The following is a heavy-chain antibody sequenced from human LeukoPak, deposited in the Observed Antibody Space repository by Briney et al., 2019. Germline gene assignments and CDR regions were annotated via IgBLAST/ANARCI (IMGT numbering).Heavy chain of an antibody. CDR1: GGTFSSYA. CDR3: ASKYCSGGDCYSWFDP. D-gene: IGHD2-15*01. Sequence: ASVKVSCKASGGTFSSYAISWVRQAPGQGLEWMGGIIPIFGTANYAQKFQGRVTITADESTSTAYMELSNLRSEDTAVYYCASKYCSGGDCYSWFDPWGQGTLVTVSS. CDR2: IIPIFGTA. V-gene: IGHV1-69*13. J-gene: IGHJ5*02.